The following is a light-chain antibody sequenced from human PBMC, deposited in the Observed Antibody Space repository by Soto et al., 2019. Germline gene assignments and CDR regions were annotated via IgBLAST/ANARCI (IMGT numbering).Light chain of an antibody. V-gene: IGKV4-1*01. Sequence: DIVMTQSPDSLAVSLGERATINCKSSQTLLHTSLAWYQQKPGQPPKMIIYGASIRESGVPERVSGSGSGTDFALTIDSLQAEDVAVYYCQQYDSHYHTFGQGTKLEIK. J-gene: IGKJ2*01. CDR3: QQYDSHYHT. CDR1: QTLLHTS. CDR2: GAS.